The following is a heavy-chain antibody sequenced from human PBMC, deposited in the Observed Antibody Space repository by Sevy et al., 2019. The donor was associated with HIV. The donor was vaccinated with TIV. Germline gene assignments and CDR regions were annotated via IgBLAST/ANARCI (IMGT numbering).Heavy chain of an antibody. V-gene: IGHV4-61*02. CDR2: IYTSGST. CDR3: AREEEGTSYFDY. CDR1: GGSISTRSYY. J-gene: IGHJ4*02. D-gene: IGHD3-10*01. Sequence: SETLSLTCTVSGGSISTRSYYWSWIRQPAGKGLERIGRIYTSGSTNYNPSLKSRVTISVDTSKNQFSLKLSSVTAADTAVYYCAREEEGTSYFDYWGQGTLVTVSS.